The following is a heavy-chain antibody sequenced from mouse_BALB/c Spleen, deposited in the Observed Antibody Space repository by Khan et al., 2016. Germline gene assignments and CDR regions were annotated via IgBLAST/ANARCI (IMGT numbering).Heavy chain of an antibody. D-gene: IGHD2-10*01. V-gene: IGHV1-9*01. CDR1: GYRFSSYW. CDR3: ARGAALLENAMDY. J-gene: IGHJ4*01. Sequence: QVQLQQSGAELMKPGASVKISCKATGYRFSSYWIEWVKQRPGHGLEWLGEILPGNGSTNYNEKLKGKATFTADTSSNTAYMQLSSLTSEDAAVYYCARGAALLENAMDYWGQGTSATVSS. CDR2: ILPGNGST.